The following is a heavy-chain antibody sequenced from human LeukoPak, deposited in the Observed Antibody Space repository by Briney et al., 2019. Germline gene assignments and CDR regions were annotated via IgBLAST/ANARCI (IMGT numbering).Heavy chain of an antibody. CDR1: GFTFSNYG. D-gene: IGHD2-2*01. Sequence: GGSLRLSCAASGFTFSNYGMNWVRQAPGKGLECVAIIWYDGGNKYFADSVMGRFTISKDNSKNTVYLQMNSLRIEDTAVYHCARAGIGNALDYWGQGTQVTVSS. V-gene: IGHV3-33*01. CDR2: IWYDGGNK. CDR3: ARAGIGNALDY. J-gene: IGHJ4*02.